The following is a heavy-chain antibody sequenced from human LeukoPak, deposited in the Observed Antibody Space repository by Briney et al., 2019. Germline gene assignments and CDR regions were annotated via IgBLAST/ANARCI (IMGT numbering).Heavy chain of an antibody. CDR3: ARDDRIAAAGTPGANAFDI. D-gene: IGHD6-13*01. CDR1: RFTFSSYA. J-gene: IGHJ3*02. V-gene: IGHV3-30-3*01. CDR2: ISYDGSNK. Sequence: GGSLRLSCAASRFTFSSYAMHWVRQAPGKGLEWVAVISYDGSNKYYADSVKGRFTTSRDNSKNTLYLQMNSLRAEDTAVYYCARDDRIAAAGTPGANAFDIWGQGTMVTVSS.